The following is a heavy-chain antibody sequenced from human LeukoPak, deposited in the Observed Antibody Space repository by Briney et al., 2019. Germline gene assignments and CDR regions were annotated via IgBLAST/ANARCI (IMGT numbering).Heavy chain of an antibody. CDR1: GFTFSSFW. V-gene: IGHV3-74*01. CDR2: INSDGSST. D-gene: IGHD1-1*01. Sequence: GGSLRLSCAASGFTFSSFWVHWVRQAPGKGLVWISRINSDGSSTSYADSVKGRFTISRDNSQNTVFLQMNSLRVEDTAVYYCAKVDYWSPENYFDSWGQGTLVTVSS. CDR3: AKVDYWSPENYFDS. J-gene: IGHJ4*02.